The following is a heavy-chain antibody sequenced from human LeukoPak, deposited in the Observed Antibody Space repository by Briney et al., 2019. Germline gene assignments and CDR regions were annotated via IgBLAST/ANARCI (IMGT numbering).Heavy chain of an antibody. CDR3: ARDDRYSGSFFFDY. V-gene: IGHV4-34*01. CDR2: INHSGST. Sequence: PSETLSLTCAVYGGSFSGYYWSWIRQPPGKGLEWIGEINHSGSTNYNPSLKSRVTISVDTSKNQFSLKLSSVTAADTAVYYCARDDRYSGSFFFDYWGQGTLVTVSS. J-gene: IGHJ4*02. CDR1: GGSFSGYY. D-gene: IGHD1-26*01.